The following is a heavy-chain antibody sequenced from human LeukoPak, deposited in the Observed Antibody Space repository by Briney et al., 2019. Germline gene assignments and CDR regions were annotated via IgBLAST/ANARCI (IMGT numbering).Heavy chain of an antibody. D-gene: IGHD4-17*01. J-gene: IGHJ4*02. CDR1: GFTFSSYE. CDR3: ARGWYGDYVRLFDY. V-gene: IGHV3-48*03. CDR2: ISSSGSTI. Sequence: GGSLRLSCAASGFTFSSYEMNWVRQAPGKGLEWVSYISSSGSTIYYADSVKGRFTISRDNAKNSLYLQMNRLRAEDTAVYYCARGWYGDYVRLFDYWGQGTLVTVSS.